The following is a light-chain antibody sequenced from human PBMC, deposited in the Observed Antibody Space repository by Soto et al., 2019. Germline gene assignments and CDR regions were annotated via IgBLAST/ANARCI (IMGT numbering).Light chain of an antibody. J-gene: IGKJ4*01. CDR2: EAS. CDR3: QQYDSYPLT. Sequence: DIPMTQSPSTLSASVGDRVTITCRASQNINSWLAWYQHKPGKAPKFLIYEASNLESGVPSRFGGSGSGTEFTLTINSLQPDDSATYYCQQYDSYPLTFGGGTKVEIK. CDR1: QNINSW. V-gene: IGKV1-5*03.